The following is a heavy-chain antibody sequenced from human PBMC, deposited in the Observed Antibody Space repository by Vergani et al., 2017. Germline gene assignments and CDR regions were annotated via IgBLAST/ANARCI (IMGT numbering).Heavy chain of an antibody. Sequence: QVQLVQSGAEVKKPGASVKVSCKASGYTFTSYGISWVRQAPGQGLEWMGWISAYNGNTNYAQKLQGRVPMTTDTSTSTAYMELRSLRADNTAVYYGTRQHVECLLVGPYYYYYYMDVWGKGTTVTVSS. CDR2: ISAYNGNT. CDR3: TRQHVECLLVGPYYYYYYMDV. CDR1: GYTFTSYG. D-gene: IGHD3-3*01. V-gene: IGHV1-18*01. J-gene: IGHJ6*03.